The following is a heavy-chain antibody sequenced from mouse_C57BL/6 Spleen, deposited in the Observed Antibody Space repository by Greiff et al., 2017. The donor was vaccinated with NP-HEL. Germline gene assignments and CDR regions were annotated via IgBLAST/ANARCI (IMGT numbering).Heavy chain of an antibody. CDR3: ASESKPYWYFDV. V-gene: IGHV1-69*01. Sequence: VQLQQSGAELVMPGASVQLSCKASGYTFTSYWMHWVKQRPGQGLEWIGEIDPSDSYTNYNKKFQGKSTLTVDKSSSTAYMQLSSLTSEDSAVYYCASESKPYWYFDVWGTGTTVTVSS. CDR2: IDPSDSYT. CDR1: GYTFTSYW. D-gene: IGHD2-5*01. J-gene: IGHJ1*03.